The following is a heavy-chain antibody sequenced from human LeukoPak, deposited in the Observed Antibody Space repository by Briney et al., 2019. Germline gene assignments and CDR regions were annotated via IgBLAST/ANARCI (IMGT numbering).Heavy chain of an antibody. Sequence: SQTLSLTCTVSGYSINSGYYWGWIRQPPGKGLEWIGSIYHSGSTYYNPSLTSRVTISVDTSKNQFSLKLTSVTAVDTAVYYCARLGQYDGSSYYPYFFDCWGQGTLVTVSS. CDR1: GYSINSGYY. CDR3: ARLGQYDGSSYYPYFFDC. CDR2: IYHSGST. D-gene: IGHD3-22*01. J-gene: IGHJ4*02. V-gene: IGHV4-38-2*02.